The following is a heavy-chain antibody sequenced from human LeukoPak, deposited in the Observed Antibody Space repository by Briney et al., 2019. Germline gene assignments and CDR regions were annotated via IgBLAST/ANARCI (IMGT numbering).Heavy chain of an antibody. V-gene: IGHV4-59*11. D-gene: IGHD5-18*01. CDR1: GGSISGHY. CDR3: ASGVGYNYGLRYFDL. CDR2: IYYSGST. Sequence: SETLTLTCTVSGGSISGHYWSWIRQPPGQGLEWIGSIYYSGSTNYNPSLKSRVTISVDTSKNQFSLKVSSVTAAATAVYYCASGVGYNYGLRYFDLRGRGTLVTVSS. J-gene: IGHJ2*01.